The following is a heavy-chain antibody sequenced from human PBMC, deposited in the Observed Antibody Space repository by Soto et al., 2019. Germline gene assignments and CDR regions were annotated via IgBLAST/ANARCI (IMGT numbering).Heavy chain of an antibody. J-gene: IGHJ6*03. Sequence: GASVKVSCKASGYTFTSYDINWVRQATGQGLEWMGWMNPNSGNTGYAQKFQGRVTMTRNTSISTAYMELSSLRSEDTTVYYCARVYSSSSFGYYSYYYMHVWGKGTTVTVSS. CDR1: GYTFTSYD. D-gene: IGHD6-6*01. V-gene: IGHV1-8*01. CDR3: ARVYSSSSFGYYSYYYMHV. CDR2: MNPNSGNT.